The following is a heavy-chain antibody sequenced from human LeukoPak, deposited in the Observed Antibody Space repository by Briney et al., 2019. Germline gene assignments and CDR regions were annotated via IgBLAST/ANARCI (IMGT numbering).Heavy chain of an antibody. J-gene: IGHJ4*01. Sequence: GGSLRLSCAASGFTFSSYWMHWVRQAPGKGLEWVSNINQYGSEKYYVDSVKGRFTISRDNAKNSLYLQINSLRAEDTAVYYCARDSKSVPSSTSCSFFDYWGQGTLVTVSS. V-gene: IGHV3-7*01. CDR2: INQYGSEK. D-gene: IGHD2-2*01. CDR1: GFTFSSYW. CDR3: ARDSKSVPSSTSCSFFDY.